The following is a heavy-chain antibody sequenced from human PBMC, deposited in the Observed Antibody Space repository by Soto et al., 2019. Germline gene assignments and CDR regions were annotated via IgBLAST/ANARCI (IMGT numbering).Heavy chain of an antibody. CDR2: ISVNGGST. CDR3: ARAHEERPIDY. CDR1: GYILSDFW. J-gene: IGHJ4*02. V-gene: IGHV3-74*01. Sequence: PGGALRHCRAVSGYILSDFWMHWVSQIRGTGLLWVSRISVNGGSTTYADSVKGRFTVSRDNAKNTLYLQMGTPRAEDTAIYYCARAHEERPIDYWGQGTLVTVSS.